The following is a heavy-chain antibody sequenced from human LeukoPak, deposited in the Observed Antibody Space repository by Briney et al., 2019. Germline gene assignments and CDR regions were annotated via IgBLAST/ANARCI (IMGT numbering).Heavy chain of an antibody. CDR3: ARGHYGSGPNAFDI. V-gene: IGHV4-39*07. J-gene: IGHJ3*02. Sequence: PSETLSLTCSVSGGSISSSAYYWGWIRQPPGQGLEWIGSIYYSGNTYYNPSLKSPVTISIDTSKNQFSLKLSSVTAADTAVYYCARGHYGSGPNAFDIWGQGTMVTVSS. D-gene: IGHD3-10*01. CDR1: GGSISSSAYY. CDR2: IYYSGNT.